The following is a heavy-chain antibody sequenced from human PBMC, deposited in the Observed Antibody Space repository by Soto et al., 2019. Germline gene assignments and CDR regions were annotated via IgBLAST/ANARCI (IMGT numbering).Heavy chain of an antibody. CDR2: INPSGGST. J-gene: IGHJ6*02. V-gene: IGHV1-46*01. D-gene: IGHD2-2*01. CDR1: GDTLASSS. CDR3: ARVLEADIVVVPAAAGGMDV. Sequence: GTSAEVSWKESGDTLASSSRHWVQQATEQGLDWMGIINPSGGSTSYAQKFQGRVTMTRDTSTSTVYMGLSSLRSEDTAVYYCARVLEADIVVVPAAAGGMDVWGQGTTVSVSS.